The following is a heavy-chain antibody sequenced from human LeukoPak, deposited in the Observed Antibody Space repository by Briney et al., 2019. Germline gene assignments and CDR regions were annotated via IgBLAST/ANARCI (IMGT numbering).Heavy chain of an antibody. D-gene: IGHD6-13*01. Sequence: GGSLRLSCAASGFTFRTYAMSWVRQAPGKGLEWVSGISDSGDGTYYAESVKGRFTNSRDNSKNTVFLQMNSLRADDTAKYYCAKDKAPGSWHTPSGFWGQGTLVTVSS. J-gene: IGHJ4*02. V-gene: IGHV3-23*01. CDR2: ISDSGDGT. CDR3: AKDKAPGSWHTPSGF. CDR1: GFTFRTYA.